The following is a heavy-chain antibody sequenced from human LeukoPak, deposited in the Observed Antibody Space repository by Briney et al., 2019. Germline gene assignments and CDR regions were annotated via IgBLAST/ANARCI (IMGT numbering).Heavy chain of an antibody. Sequence: GGSLRLSCAASGFTVSSNYMSWVRQAPGKGLEWVSVIYSGGSTYYADSVKGRFTISRDNSKNNLYLQINSLRAEDTAVYYCATAYSSSPTFDYWGQGTLVTVSS. J-gene: IGHJ4*02. CDR2: IYSGGST. D-gene: IGHD6-6*01. CDR3: ATAYSSSPTFDY. CDR1: GFTVSSNY. V-gene: IGHV3-66*01.